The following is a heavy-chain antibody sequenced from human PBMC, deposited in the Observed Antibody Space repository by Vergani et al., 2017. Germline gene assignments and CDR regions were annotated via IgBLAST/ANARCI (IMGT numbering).Heavy chain of an antibody. J-gene: IGHJ1*01. V-gene: IGHV3-30*03. CDR1: GFTFSSYG. CDR3: ATKICGTPGCQIGYFRE. D-gene: IGHD1-1*01. CDR2: ISYDGTQK. Sequence: QVQLVESGGGVVQPGRSLRLSCAASGFTFSSYGMHWVRQAPGKGLEWVAVISYDGTQKYYADSVKGRFTISRDNSKSTLYLQINSLRTEDTAVYYCATKICGTPGCQIGYFREWGQGTLVTVSS.